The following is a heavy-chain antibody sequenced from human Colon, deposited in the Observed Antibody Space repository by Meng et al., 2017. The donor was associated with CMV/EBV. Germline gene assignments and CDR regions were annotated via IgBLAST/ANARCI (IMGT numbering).Heavy chain of an antibody. CDR3: LTDPNWGAF. Sequence: VQLVGSGGGRVKTVGSLRLSCAASEFIFKNYDMYWVRQAPGKGLEWVSSIGRSGTDVAYADPVEGRFTISRDKNSLYLVMKSLRADDTAVYYCLTDPNWGAFWGQGTLVTVSS. CDR2: IGRSGTDV. CDR1: EFIFKNYD. J-gene: IGHJ4*02. V-gene: IGHV3-21*01. D-gene: IGHD1-26*01.